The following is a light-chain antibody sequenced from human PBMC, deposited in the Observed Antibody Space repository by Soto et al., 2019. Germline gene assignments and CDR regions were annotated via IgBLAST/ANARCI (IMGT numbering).Light chain of an antibody. Sequence: QSALTQPASVSGSPGQSITIFFTGTSSDVGGYNYVSWYQQHPGTAPKLMTYEVSNRPSGVSNRFSGSKSGNTASLTISGLQAEDEADYYCSSYTSSSTYVFGTGTKLTVL. V-gene: IGLV2-14*01. CDR2: EVS. CDR3: SSYTSSSTYV. CDR1: SSDVGGYNY. J-gene: IGLJ1*01.